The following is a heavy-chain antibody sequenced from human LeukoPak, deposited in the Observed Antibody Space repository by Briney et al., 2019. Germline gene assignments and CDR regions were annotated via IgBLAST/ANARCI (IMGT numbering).Heavy chain of an antibody. CDR3: ARAGYSSSWYLVG. J-gene: IGHJ4*02. D-gene: IGHD6-13*01. CDR2: LTPNSGDT. V-gene: IGHV1-46*01. CDR1: GYTFTNYH. Sequence: ASVKVSCKASGYTFTNYHMHWVRQAPGQALEWMGILTPNSGDTTYAQKFQGRITMTRDTSTSTAYMELSSLRSEDTAVYYCARAGYSSSWYLVGWGQGTLVTVSS.